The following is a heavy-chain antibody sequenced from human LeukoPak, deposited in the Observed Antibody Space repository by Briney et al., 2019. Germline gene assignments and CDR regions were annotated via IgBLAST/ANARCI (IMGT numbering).Heavy chain of an antibody. CDR1: GYSFTSYW. CDR2: IYPGDSDT. CDR3: ASGKITMVRGVISVIDY. D-gene: IGHD3-10*01. J-gene: IGHJ4*02. Sequence: GESLKISCKGSGYSFTSYWIGWVRQMPGKGLEWMGIIYPGDSDTRYSPSFQGRVTISADKSISTAYLQWSSLKASDTAMYYCASGKITMVRGVISVIDYWGQGTLVTVSS. V-gene: IGHV5-51*01.